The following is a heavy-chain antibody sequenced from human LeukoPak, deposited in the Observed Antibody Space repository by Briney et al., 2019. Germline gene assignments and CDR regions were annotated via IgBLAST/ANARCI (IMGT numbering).Heavy chain of an antibody. CDR3: ARTEQQRVPDDAFDI. CDR1: GYTFTSYG. CDR2: ISAYNGNT. V-gene: IGHV1-18*01. Sequence: ASVKVSCKASGYTFTSYGISWVRQAPGQGLEWMGWISAYNGNTNYAQKLQGRVTMTTDTSTSTAYMELRSLRSDDTAVYYCARTEQQRVPDDAFDIWGQGTMVTVSS. D-gene: IGHD6-13*01. J-gene: IGHJ3*02.